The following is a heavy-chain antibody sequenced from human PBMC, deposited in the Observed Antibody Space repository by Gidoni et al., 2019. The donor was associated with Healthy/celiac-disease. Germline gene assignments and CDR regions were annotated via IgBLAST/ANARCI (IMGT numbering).Heavy chain of an antibody. CDR2: IYWNDDK. V-gene: IGHV2-5*01. CDR1: GFSLSTSGVG. J-gene: IGHJ6*02. CDR3: AHRKAVPNYYYYGMDV. Sequence: QITLKESGPTLVKPTQTLTLTCTFSGFSLSTSGVGVGWIRQPPGKALEWLALIYWNDDKRYSPSLKSRLTITKDTSKNQVVLTMTNMDPVDTATYYCAHRKAVPNYYYYGMDVWGQGTTVTVSS. D-gene: IGHD4-17*01.